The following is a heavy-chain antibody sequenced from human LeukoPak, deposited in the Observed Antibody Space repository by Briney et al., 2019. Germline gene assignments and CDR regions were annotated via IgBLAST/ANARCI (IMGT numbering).Heavy chain of an antibody. CDR2: ISGSGGST. Sequence: PGGSLRLSCAASTFTFSNYAMSWVRQAPGKGLERVSVISGSGGSTYYADSVRGRFTVSRDNSKNTLYLQMNNVRAEDTAVYYCGKERRDGAHGASDIWGQGTMVTVSS. V-gene: IGHV3-23*01. CDR1: TFTFSNYA. CDR3: GKERRDGAHGASDI. J-gene: IGHJ3*02. D-gene: IGHD5-24*01.